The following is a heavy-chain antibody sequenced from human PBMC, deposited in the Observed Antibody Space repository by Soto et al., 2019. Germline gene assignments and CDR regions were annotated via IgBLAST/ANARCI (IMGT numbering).Heavy chain of an antibody. Sequence: ASVKVSCKASGYTFTSYGISWVRQAPGQGLEWMGWISAYNGNTNYAQKLQGRVTMTTDTSTSTAYMELRSLRSDDTAVYYCARDLEPSSSSSRGLTLDAFDIWGQGTMVTVSS. D-gene: IGHD6-6*01. CDR3: ARDLEPSSSSSRGLTLDAFDI. J-gene: IGHJ3*02. CDR2: ISAYNGNT. V-gene: IGHV1-18*01. CDR1: GYTFTSYG.